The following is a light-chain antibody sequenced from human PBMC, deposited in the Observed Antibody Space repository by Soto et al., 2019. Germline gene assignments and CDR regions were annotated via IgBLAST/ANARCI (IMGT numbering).Light chain of an antibody. CDR2: GAS. CDR3: QQYNKWQRT. J-gene: IGKJ1*01. V-gene: IGKV3-15*01. CDR1: QSVDIN. Sequence: EIVLTHSRATLSVSPGDRVTLSCRASQSVDINLDWYQQRPGQAPRLLVYGASTKATDMPGRFSGRGSGTELTLTVSSLQSEDFAVDYCQQYNKWQRTVGQGAKVDI.